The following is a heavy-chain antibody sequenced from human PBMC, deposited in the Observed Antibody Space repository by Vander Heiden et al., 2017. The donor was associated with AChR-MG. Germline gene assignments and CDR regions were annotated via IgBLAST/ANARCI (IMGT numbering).Heavy chain of an antibody. CDR2: INTDTGTP. Sequence: QVPLVQSGSELEKPGASAKISCKTSGYRFNDFSISWVRQAPGQGLEWMGWINTDTGTPTFAQGFTGRYVFSLDTSVKTAYLQISSLKAEDTAVYYCASPHGGGTSRYVFFDWGQGTLVTVSS. CDR1: GYRFNDFS. D-gene: IGHD3-16*02. V-gene: IGHV7-4-1*02. CDR3: ASPHGGGTSRYVFFD. J-gene: IGHJ4*02.